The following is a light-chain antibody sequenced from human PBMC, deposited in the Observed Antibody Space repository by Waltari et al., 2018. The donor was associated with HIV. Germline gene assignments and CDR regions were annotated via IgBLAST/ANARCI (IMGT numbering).Light chain of an antibody. V-gene: IGLV2-23*02. CDR3: CSYAGRAV. J-gene: IGLJ3*02. CDR2: EVN. CDR1: SSDVGRYNL. Sequence: QSALTQPASVSGSPGQSITISCTGTSSDVGRYNLVSWYQQLPGKAPKLIIYEVNKRRSGVSTRFSGSKSGKTAPLASSWLQAEDETDYYGCSYAGRAVFGGGTKLTVL.